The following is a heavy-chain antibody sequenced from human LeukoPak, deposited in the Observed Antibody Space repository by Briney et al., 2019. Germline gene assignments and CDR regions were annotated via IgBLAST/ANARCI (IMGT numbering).Heavy chain of an antibody. Sequence: GGSLRLSCAASGFTFSTYTMAWVRQAPGGGPEWVSGIGGDGGGGTYYADSVRGRFAISRDNSKSTLYLQMNSLRVEDTAVYYCAKAKLLAGYFDYWGQGTLVTVSS. V-gene: IGHV3-23*01. CDR2: IGGDGGGGT. CDR3: AKAKLLAGYFDY. D-gene: IGHD6-19*01. CDR1: GFTFSTYT. J-gene: IGHJ4*02.